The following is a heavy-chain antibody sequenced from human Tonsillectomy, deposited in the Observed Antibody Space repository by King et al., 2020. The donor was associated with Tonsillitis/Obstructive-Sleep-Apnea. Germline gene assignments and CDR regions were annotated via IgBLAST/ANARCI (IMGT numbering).Heavy chain of an antibody. D-gene: IGHD2-15*01. V-gene: IGHV3-30*01. CDR2: ISYDGSSK. CDR1: GFTFSSYA. Sequence: VQLVESGGGVVQPGRSLRLSCAASGFTFSSYAMHWVRQAPGKGLEWVAVISYDGSSKSYADSVKGRFTISRDNSKKTLYLQVNSLRAEDTAVYYCAREEVGYCSGGSCYGLWYWGQGTLVTVSS. J-gene: IGHJ4*02. CDR3: AREEVGYCSGGSCYGLWY.